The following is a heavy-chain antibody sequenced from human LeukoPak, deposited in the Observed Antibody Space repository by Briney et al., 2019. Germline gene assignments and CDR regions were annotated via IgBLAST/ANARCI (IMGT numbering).Heavy chain of an antibody. CDR2: IYYSGST. D-gene: IGHD2-15*01. CDR3: AREGYCSGGSCYLYNWFDP. V-gene: IGHV4-59*01. CDR1: GGSISSYY. J-gene: IGHJ5*02. Sequence: KSSETLSLTCTVSGGSISSYYWSWIRQPPGKGLEWIGYIYYSGSTNYNPSLKSRVTISVDTSKNQFSLKLSSVTAADTAVYYCAREGYCSGGSCYLYNWFDPWGQGTLVTVSS.